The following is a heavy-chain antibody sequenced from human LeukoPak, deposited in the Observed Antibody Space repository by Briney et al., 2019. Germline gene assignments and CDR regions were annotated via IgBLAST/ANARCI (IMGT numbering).Heavy chain of an antibody. CDR3: AKWPEGAMDYFDY. D-gene: IGHD3-16*01. CDR1: VFSFRSFD. CDR2: ISGDGTRT. J-gene: IGHJ4*02. V-gene: IGHV3-23*01. Sequence: GGSLRLSYADSVFSFRSFDMTWARQAPVKGLEWVSAISGDGTRTYYADSVKGRFTISRDNSKNTLYLEMSSLRVEDTAIYYCAKWPEGAMDYFDYWGQGTLVTVSS.